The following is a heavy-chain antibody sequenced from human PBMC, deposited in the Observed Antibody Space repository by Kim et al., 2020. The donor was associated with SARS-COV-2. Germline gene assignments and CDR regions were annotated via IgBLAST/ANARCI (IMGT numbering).Heavy chain of an antibody. Sequence: ASVKVSCKASGYTFTSYAMNWVRQAPGQGLEWMGWINTNTGNPTYAQGFTGRFVFSLDTSVSTAYLQISSLKAEDTAVYYCARVDYYDSSGLPGVYYYYYYMDVWGKGTTVTVSS. CDR2: INTNTGNP. D-gene: IGHD3-22*01. CDR1: GYTFTSYA. J-gene: IGHJ6*03. V-gene: IGHV7-4-1*02. CDR3: ARVDYYDSSGLPGVYYYYYYMDV.